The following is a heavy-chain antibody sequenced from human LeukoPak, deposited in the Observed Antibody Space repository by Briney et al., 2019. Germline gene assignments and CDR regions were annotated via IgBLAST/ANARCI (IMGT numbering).Heavy chain of an antibody. D-gene: IGHD2-2*01. Sequence: SETLPLTCAVYSGAFSGYYWSWIRQPPAKGLEWIGEINHSGSTNYNPSLKSRVTISVDTSKNQFSLKLSSVTAADTAVYYCARVRLVPAAMSFDYWGQGTLVTVSS. J-gene: IGHJ4*02. CDR2: INHSGST. CDR3: ARVRLVPAAMSFDY. CDR1: SGAFSGYY. V-gene: IGHV4-34*01.